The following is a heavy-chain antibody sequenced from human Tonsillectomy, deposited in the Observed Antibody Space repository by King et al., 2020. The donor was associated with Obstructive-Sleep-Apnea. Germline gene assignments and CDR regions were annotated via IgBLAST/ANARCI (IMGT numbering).Heavy chain of an antibody. CDR2: ISADNGNT. V-gene: IGHV1-18*01. Sequence: QLVQSGAEVKKPGASVKVSCKASGYTFTSYGISWVRQAPGQGLEWMGWISADNGNTNYAQKLQGRVTMTTDTSKSTAYMELRSLRSDDTAFYYCARPLWFGELLYFDYWVQGTLVTVSS. D-gene: IGHD3-10*01. CDR3: ARPLWFGELLYFDY. J-gene: IGHJ4*02. CDR1: GYTFTSYG.